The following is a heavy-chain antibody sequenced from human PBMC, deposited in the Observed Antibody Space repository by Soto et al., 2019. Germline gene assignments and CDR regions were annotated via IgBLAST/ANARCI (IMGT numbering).Heavy chain of an antibody. D-gene: IGHD1-26*01. CDR3: ARDQGGSYDDAFDI. V-gene: IGHV1-3*01. Sequence: QVQLVQSGAEVKKPGASVKVSCKASGYTFTSYAMHWVRQAPGQRLEWMGWINAGNGNTKYSQKFQGRVTITRDTSASTAYMELSSLSSEDTAVYYCARDQGGSYDDAFDIWGQGTMVTVSS. CDR1: GYTFTSYA. J-gene: IGHJ3*02. CDR2: INAGNGNT.